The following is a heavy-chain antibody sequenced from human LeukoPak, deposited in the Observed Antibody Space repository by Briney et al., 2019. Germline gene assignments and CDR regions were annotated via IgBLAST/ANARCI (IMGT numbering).Heavy chain of an antibody. CDR2: ISGSRSTK. V-gene: IGHV3-48*04. CDR1: GFTFNTYS. CDR3: ASALASSWAFDI. D-gene: IGHD3-16*01. J-gene: IGHJ3*02. Sequence: GGSLRLSCAASGFTFNTYSMNWVRQAPGKGLEWVSYISGSRSTKYYADSVKGRFSISRDNAKNSLYLQMNSLRAEDTAVYYCASALASSWAFDIWGQGTMVTVSS.